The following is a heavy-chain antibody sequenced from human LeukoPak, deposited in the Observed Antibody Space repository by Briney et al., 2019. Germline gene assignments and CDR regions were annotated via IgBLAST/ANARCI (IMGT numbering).Heavy chain of an antibody. CDR2: INHSGST. J-gene: IGHJ4*02. Sequence: SETLSLTCAVYGGSFSGYYWSWIRQPPGKGLEWIGEINHSGSTNYNPSLKSRVTISVDTSKNQFSLKLSSVTAADTAVYYCARVVRFYYDSSGYYYVTYYFDYWGQGTLVTVSS. CDR1: GGSFSGYY. D-gene: IGHD3-22*01. V-gene: IGHV4-34*01. CDR3: ARVVRFYYDSSGYYYVTYYFDY.